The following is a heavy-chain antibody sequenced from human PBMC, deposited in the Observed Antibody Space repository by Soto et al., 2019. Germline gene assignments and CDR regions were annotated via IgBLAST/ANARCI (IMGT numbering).Heavy chain of an antibody. CDR2: ISSSSHT. D-gene: IGHD5-12*01. J-gene: IGHJ4*02. CDR3: ARGGDGYIG. V-gene: IGHV3-21*01. Sequence: EVQLVESGGGLVKAGGSLRLSCAASGFTFSSYSMNWVRQAPGKGLEWFSSISSSSHTNYADSVKGRFTISRDNAKNSLYLQMNSLRAEDTAVYYCARGGDGYIGRGQGILVTVSS. CDR1: GFTFSSYS.